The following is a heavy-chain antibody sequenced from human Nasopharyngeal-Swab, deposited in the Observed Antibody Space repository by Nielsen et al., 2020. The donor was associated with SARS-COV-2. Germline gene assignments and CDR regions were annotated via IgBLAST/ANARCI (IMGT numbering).Heavy chain of an antibody. CDR1: GFSLSTSGVG. V-gene: IGHV2-5*02. D-gene: IGHD6-19*01. Sequence: SGPTLVKPTQTLTLTCTFSGFSLSTSGVGVGWIRQPPGKALEWLALIYWDDDKRYSPSLKSRLTITKDTSKNQVVLTMTNMDPVDTATYYCAHGGIAVASGWFDPWGQGTLVTVSS. J-gene: IGHJ5*02. CDR2: IYWDDDK. CDR3: AHGGIAVASGWFDP.